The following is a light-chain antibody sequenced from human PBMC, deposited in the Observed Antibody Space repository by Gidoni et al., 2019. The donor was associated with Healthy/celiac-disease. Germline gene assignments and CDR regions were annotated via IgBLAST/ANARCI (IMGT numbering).Light chain of an antibody. CDR2: DAS. CDR3: QQRSNWPWT. J-gene: IGKJ1*01. CDR1: QSVTSY. V-gene: IGKV3-11*01. Sequence: EIVLTQSPATLSLSPGERATLSCRASQSVTSYLAWYQHKPGQAPRLLIYDASNRATGTPARFSGSGSGTDFTLTISSLEPEDFAVYYCQQRSNWPWTFGQGTKVEIK.